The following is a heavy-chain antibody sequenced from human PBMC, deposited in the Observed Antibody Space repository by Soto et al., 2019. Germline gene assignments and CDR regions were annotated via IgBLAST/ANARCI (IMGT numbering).Heavy chain of an antibody. J-gene: IGHJ3*02. Sequence: QITLKESGPTLVRPTQTLTLTCTFSGFSLSTSGVGVGWIRQPPGKALEWVAVIYWDDDKRYSPSLKSRLTITKGTPKNQVVLTMTKMDPVDTATYYCAHRPSSAPHDAFDIWGQGTMVTVSS. CDR1: GFSLSTSGVG. V-gene: IGHV2-5*02. CDR3: AHRPSSAPHDAFDI. CDR2: IYWDDDK. D-gene: IGHD6-25*01.